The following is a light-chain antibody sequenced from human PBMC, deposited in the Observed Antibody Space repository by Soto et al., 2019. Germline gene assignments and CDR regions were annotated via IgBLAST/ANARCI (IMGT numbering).Light chain of an antibody. Sequence: QPVLTQPPSESGTPGQRVTISCSGSSSNIGSNTVNWYQQLPGTAPKLLIYSNNQRPSGVPDRFSGSKSGTSASLAISGLQSEDEADYYCAAWDDSLNGPVFGGGTKLTVL. CDR2: SNN. CDR3: AAWDDSLNGPV. CDR1: SSNIGSNT. V-gene: IGLV1-44*01. J-gene: IGLJ2*01.